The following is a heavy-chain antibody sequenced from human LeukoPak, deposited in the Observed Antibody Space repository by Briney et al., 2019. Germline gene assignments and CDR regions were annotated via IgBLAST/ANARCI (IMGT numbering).Heavy chain of an antibody. CDR2: ISGSGGST. Sequence: AGSLRLSCAASGFTFSSYAVSWVRQAPGKGLEWVSAISGSGGSTYYADSVKGRFTISRDNSKNTLYLQMNSLRAEDTAVYYCAKEITMVRGVKPNWFDPWGQGTLVTASS. CDR1: GFTFSSYA. D-gene: IGHD3-10*01. CDR3: AKEITMVRGVKPNWFDP. J-gene: IGHJ5*02. V-gene: IGHV3-23*01.